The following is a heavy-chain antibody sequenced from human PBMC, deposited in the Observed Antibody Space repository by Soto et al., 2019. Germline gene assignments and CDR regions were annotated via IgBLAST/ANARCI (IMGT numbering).Heavy chain of an antibody. V-gene: IGHV4-30-4*01. D-gene: IGHD3-3*01. J-gene: IGHJ4*02. CDR3: ARDSSHITIFGVRQGFDY. Sequence: SQTLCLTWSVSDGYISNGGYYRSWIRQPPGKGLEWIGYIYYSGSTYYNPSLKSRVTISVDTSKNQFSLKLSSVTAADTAVYYCARDSSHITIFGVRQGFDYWGQGTLVTVSS. CDR2: IYYSGST. CDR1: DGYISNGGYY.